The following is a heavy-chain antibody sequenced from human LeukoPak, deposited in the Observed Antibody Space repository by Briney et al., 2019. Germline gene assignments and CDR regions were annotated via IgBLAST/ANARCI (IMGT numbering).Heavy chain of an antibody. CDR1: GFTFSSYS. D-gene: IGHD3-22*01. CDR2: ISSSSSTI. CDR3: ARERHLTMIVN. Sequence: GGSLRLSCAASGFTFSSYSIDWVRQAPGKGLEWLSYISSSSSTIYYADSVKGRFTISRDNAKNSLYLQMNSLRAEDTAVYYCARERHLTMIVNWGQGTLVTVSS. V-gene: IGHV3-48*04. J-gene: IGHJ4*02.